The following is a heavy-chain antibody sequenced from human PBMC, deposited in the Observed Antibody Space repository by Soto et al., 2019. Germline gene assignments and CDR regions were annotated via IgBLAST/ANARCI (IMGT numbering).Heavy chain of an antibody. Sequence: PGGSLRLSCAASGFTFSSYAMSWVRQAPGKGLEWVSVISGSGGSTYYADSVKGRFTISRDNSKNTLYLQMNSLRAEDTAVYYCAKIRTIFGVVTFGYMDVWGKGTTVTVSS. CDR3: AKIRTIFGVVTFGYMDV. J-gene: IGHJ6*03. D-gene: IGHD3-3*01. CDR2: ISGSGGST. CDR1: GFTFSSYA. V-gene: IGHV3-23*01.